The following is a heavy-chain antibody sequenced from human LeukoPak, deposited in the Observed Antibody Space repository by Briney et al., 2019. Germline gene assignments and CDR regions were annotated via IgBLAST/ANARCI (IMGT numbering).Heavy chain of an antibody. CDR1: GGSISSGGYY. V-gene: IGHV4-31*03. J-gene: IGHJ5*02. D-gene: IGHD2-2*01. Sequence: PSETLSLTCTVSGGSISSGGYYWSWIRQHPGKGLEWIGYIYYSGSTYYNPSLTSRVTISVDTSKNQFSLKLSSVTAADTAVYYCARAGRCSSTSCSGWFDPWGQGTLVTVSS. CDR3: ARAGRCSSTSCSGWFDP. CDR2: IYYSGST.